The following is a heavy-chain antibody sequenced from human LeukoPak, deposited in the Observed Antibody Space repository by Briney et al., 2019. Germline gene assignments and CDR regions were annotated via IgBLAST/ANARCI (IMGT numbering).Heavy chain of an antibody. CDR1: GYTFTDYY. Sequence: ASVKVSCKASGYTFTDYYMHWVRQAPGHGLEWMGWISAYNGNTNYAQKLQGRVTMTTDTSTSTAYMELRSLRSDDTAVYYCASGSGSYFGWFDPWGQGTLVTVSS. D-gene: IGHD3-10*01. V-gene: IGHV1-18*01. CDR3: ASGSGSYFGWFDP. CDR2: ISAYNGNT. J-gene: IGHJ5*02.